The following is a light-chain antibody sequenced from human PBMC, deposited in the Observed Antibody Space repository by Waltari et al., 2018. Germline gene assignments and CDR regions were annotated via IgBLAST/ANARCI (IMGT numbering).Light chain of an antibody. CDR1: QSISTY. CDR3: QQSYSTPLT. V-gene: IGKV1-39*01. CDR2: AAS. Sequence: DIQMTQSPSSLSASVGDRVPIPCRASQSISTYLNWYQQKPGKAPKLLNYAASSLESGVPSRLSGSGSGTDFTLTISSLQPEDFGSYYCQQSYSTPLTFGGGTKVEIK. J-gene: IGKJ4*01.